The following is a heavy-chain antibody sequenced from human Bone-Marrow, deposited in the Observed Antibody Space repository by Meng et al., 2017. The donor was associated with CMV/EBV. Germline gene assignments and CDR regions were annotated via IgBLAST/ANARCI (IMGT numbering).Heavy chain of an antibody. CDR2: INHSGST. J-gene: IGHJ4*02. D-gene: IGHD3-22*01. CDR3: ARLPSRYYYDSSGYYRSSY. Sequence: SETLSLTCAVYGGSFSGYYWSWIRQPPGKGLEWIGEINHSGSTNYNPSPKSRVTISVDTSKNQFSLKLSSVTAADTAVYYCARLPSRYYYDSSGYYRSSYWGQGTLVTVSS. CDR1: GGSFSGYY. V-gene: IGHV4-34*01.